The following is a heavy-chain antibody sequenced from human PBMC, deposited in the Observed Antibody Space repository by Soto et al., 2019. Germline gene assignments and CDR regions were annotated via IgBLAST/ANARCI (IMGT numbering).Heavy chain of an antibody. V-gene: IGHV1-8*01. Sequence: ASVKVSCKASGYTFTSYDINWVRLATGQGLEWMGWMNPNSGNTGYAQKFQGRVTMTRNTSISTAYMELSSLRSEDTAVYYCARRADRSGGNDYWGQGTLVTVSS. CDR2: MNPNSGNT. D-gene: IGHD6-6*01. J-gene: IGHJ4*02. CDR3: ARRADRSGGNDY. CDR1: GYTFTSYD.